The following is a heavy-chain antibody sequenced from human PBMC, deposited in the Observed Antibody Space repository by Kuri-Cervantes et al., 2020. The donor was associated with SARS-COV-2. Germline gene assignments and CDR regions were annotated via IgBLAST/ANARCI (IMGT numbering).Heavy chain of an antibody. D-gene: IGHD3-3*01. V-gene: IGHV3-7*03. CDR1: GFIFSNYW. J-gene: IGHJ4*02. CDR2: IKQDGSEE. CDR3: AKVCLEWLPIGPFDY. Sequence: GESLKISCAASGFIFSNYWMSWVRHAPGRGLEWVANIKQDGSEEFYVDSVKGRFTISRDNSKNTLYLQMNSLRAEDTAVYYCAKVCLEWLPIGPFDYWGQGTLVTVSS.